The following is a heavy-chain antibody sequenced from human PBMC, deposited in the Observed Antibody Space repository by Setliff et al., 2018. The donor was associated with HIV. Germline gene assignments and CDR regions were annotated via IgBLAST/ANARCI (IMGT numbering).Heavy chain of an antibody. D-gene: IGHD3-22*01. V-gene: IGHV3-15*01. CDR2: IKSKTDGGTT. CDR1: GFTFSNAW. Sequence: PGGSLRLSCAASGFTFSNAWMSWVRQAPGKGLEWVGRIKSKTDGGTTDYAAPVQGRFTISRDDSKNTLYLQMNSPKTEETAVDYCTTRGITMIVVVITYYWYFDLWGRGTLVTAPQ. J-gene: IGHJ2*01. CDR3: TTRGITMIVVVITYYWYFDL.